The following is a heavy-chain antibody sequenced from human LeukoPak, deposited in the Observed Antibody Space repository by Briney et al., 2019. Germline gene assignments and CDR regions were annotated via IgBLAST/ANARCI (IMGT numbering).Heavy chain of an antibody. CDR2: ISWNSGSI. D-gene: IGHD2-15*01. V-gene: IGHV3-9*01. Sequence: GGSLRLSCAASGFTFDDYAMHWVRQAPGKGLEWFPGISWNSGSIGYADSVKGRFTISRDNAKNSLYLQMNSLRAEDTALYYCAKAVVAATTTLFDYWGQGTLVTVSS. CDR1: GFTFDDYA. J-gene: IGHJ4*02. CDR3: AKAVVAATTTLFDY.